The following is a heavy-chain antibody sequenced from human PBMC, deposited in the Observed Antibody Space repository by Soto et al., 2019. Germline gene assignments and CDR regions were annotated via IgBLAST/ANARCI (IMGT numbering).Heavy chain of an antibody. J-gene: IGHJ4*02. CDR1: GFTFSSYG. V-gene: IGHV3-33*01. CDR2: IWYDGSIK. Sequence: QVQLVESGGGMVQPGRSLRLSCAASGFTFSSYGMQWVRQAPGKGLEWVAIIWYDGSIKYYADSVKGRFTISRDNSKNTLYLQMNSLRAEDTAVYYCAPTPMGTFGVVIIWDYWGQGTLVTVSS. CDR3: APTPMGTFGVVIIWDY. D-gene: IGHD3-3*01.